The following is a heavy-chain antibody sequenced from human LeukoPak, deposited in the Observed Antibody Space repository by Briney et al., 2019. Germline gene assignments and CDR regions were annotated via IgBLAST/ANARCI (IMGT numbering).Heavy chain of an antibody. Sequence: GSLRLSCAASGFTVSSNYMSWVRQAPGKGLEWVSVIYSGGSTYYADSVKGQFTISRDNSKNTLYLQMNSLRAEDTAVYYCARVLRGGEYYYYYYMDVWGKGTTVTISS. J-gene: IGHJ6*03. CDR1: GFTVSSNY. CDR3: ARVLRGGEYYYYYYMDV. D-gene: IGHD3-16*01. V-gene: IGHV3-53*01. CDR2: IYSGGST.